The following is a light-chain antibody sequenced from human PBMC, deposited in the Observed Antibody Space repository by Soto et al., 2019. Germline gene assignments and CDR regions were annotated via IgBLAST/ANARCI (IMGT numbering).Light chain of an antibody. Sequence: EIVLTQSPGTLSLSPGERATLSCRASQTVSSSFLAWYQQTPGQAPRLLIYDASSRATGIPDRFSGSGSGTDFTLTISRLEPEDFAVYYCQQHGISHITFGQGTRLEI. CDR2: DAS. V-gene: IGKV3-20*01. CDR1: QTVSSSF. CDR3: QQHGISHIT. J-gene: IGKJ5*01.